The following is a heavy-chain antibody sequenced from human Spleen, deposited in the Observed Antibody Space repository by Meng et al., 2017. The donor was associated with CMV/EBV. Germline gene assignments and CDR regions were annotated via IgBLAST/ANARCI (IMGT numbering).Heavy chain of an antibody. CDR2: INPNSGDT. D-gene: IGHD1-26*01. CDR3: AIGSIVGATVLFDH. Sequence: ASVKVSCKASGYTFAGHYLHWVRQAPGQGLEWMAWINPNSGDTKYAQRFQGRVTMTRDTSINTAYMELSSLRSDDTAVYYCAIGSIVGATVLFDHWGQGTLVTVSS. J-gene: IGHJ4*02. CDR1: GYTFAGHY. V-gene: IGHV1-2*02.